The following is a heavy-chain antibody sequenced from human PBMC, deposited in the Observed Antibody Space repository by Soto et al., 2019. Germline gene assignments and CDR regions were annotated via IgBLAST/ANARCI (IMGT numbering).Heavy chain of an antibody. CDR2: IYDGGRT. D-gene: IGHD7-27*01. CDR1: GGSISTVDYW. J-gene: IGHJ4*02. V-gene: IGHV4-30-4*01. Sequence: QVQLQESGPGLVKPSQTLSLTCTVSGGSISTVDYWWSWIRQSPDMGLEWIGHIYDGGRTYNNPSLESPVTMSVYTSKSPLSLTLSSVSAADTAVYYCARGPSGDKVDSWGQGTLVTVSS. CDR3: ARGPSGDKVDS.